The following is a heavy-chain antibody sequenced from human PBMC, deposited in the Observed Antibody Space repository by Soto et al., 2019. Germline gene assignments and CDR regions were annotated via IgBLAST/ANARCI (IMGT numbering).Heavy chain of an antibody. Sequence: SLRLSCSASLFPFSRYWMHWVLQSPLKWLVLVSYIKSSGSDIYYADSVKGRFTISRDNARNSLFLQMNSLRDEDTAVYYCARVGTSSSFPRGWFELWGQGTLVTVSS. V-gene: IGHV3-48*02. CDR2: IKSSGSDI. D-gene: IGHD6-13*01. J-gene: IGHJ5*02. CDR1: LFPFSRYW. CDR3: ARVGTSSSFPRGWFEL.